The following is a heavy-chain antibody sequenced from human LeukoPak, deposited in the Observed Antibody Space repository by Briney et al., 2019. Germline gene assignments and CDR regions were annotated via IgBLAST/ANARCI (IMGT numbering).Heavy chain of an antibody. Sequence: ASVKVSCKASGGTFSRYAISWVRQAPGQGLEWMGGITPIFGKPKYAQKFQGRVTITADESTSTAYMELSSLRSEDTAVYYCARDAAVYDTSGYYYLWWGQGTLVTVSS. V-gene: IGHV1-69*01. D-gene: IGHD3-22*01. CDR1: GGTFSRYA. CDR3: ARDAAVYDTSGYYYLW. CDR2: ITPIFGKP. J-gene: IGHJ4*02.